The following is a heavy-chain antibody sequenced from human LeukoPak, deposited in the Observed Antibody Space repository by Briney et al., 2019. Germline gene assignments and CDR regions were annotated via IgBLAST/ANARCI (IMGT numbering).Heavy chain of an antibody. Sequence: PSETLSLTCTVSGYSITSGHYWGWIRQPPGKGLEWIGRIYTSGSTNYNPSLKSRVTMSVDTSKNQFSLKLSSVTAADTAVYYCAREGTSSSWYGVDYWGQGTLVTVSS. J-gene: IGHJ4*02. CDR1: GYSITSGHY. CDR3: AREGTSSSWYGVDY. CDR2: IYTSGST. V-gene: IGHV4-38-2*02. D-gene: IGHD6-13*01.